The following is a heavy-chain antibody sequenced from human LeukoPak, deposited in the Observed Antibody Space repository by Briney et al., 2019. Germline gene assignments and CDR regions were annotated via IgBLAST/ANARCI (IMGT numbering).Heavy chain of an antibody. Sequence: ASVKVSCKASGYTFTSYDINWVRQATGQGLEWMGWMNPNSGNTGYAQKFQGRVTMTRNTSISTAYMELSSLRSEDTAVYYCARDRQDSSGWYGIYYYYGMDVWGQGTTVTVSS. CDR3: ARDRQDSSGWYGIYYYYGMDV. V-gene: IGHV1-8*01. J-gene: IGHJ6*02. CDR2: MNPNSGNT. D-gene: IGHD6-19*01. CDR1: GYTFTSYD.